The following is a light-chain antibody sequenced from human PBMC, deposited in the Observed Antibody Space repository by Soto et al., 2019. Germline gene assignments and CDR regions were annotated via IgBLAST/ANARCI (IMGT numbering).Light chain of an antibody. Sequence: QSVLTQPPSASGTPGQRVTISCSGRFSNIGSNYVYWYQQLPGTAPKLLIFTNDQRTSGVPGRFSVSKSGTSASLAISGLRSEDEADYYCAVWDDSLRGWVFGGGTKLTVL. CDR2: TND. CDR3: AVWDDSLRGWV. J-gene: IGLJ3*02. V-gene: IGLV1-47*02. CDR1: FSNIGSNY.